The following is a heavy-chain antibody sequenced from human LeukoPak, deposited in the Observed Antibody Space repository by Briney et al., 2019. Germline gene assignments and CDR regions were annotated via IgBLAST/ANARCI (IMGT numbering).Heavy chain of an antibody. CDR1: GFTFTSHL. CDR3: VRTTNGPEH. CDR2: VSGDGRTA. D-gene: IGHD2-8*01. J-gene: IGHJ1*01. V-gene: IGHV3-74*01. Sequence: GGSLRLSCAASGFTFTSHLIHWVRQPPGKGLVWVSRVSGDGRTANYADSVKGRFTISRDNAKNTVYLQMDSLRVEDTAVYYCVRTTNGPEHWGQGTLVTVSS.